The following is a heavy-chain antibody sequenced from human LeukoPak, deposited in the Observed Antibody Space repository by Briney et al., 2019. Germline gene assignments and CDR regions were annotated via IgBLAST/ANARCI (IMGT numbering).Heavy chain of an antibody. J-gene: IGHJ4*02. CDR1: GYSISSGYY. D-gene: IGHD3-10*01. CDR3: ARDQYGLGYGSLFDY. Sequence: SETLSLTCTVSGYSISSGYYWGWIRQPPGKGLEWIGSIYYSGSTYYNPSLKSRVTISVDTSKNQFSLKLSSVTAADTAVYYCARDQYGLGYGSLFDYWGQGTLVTVSS. V-gene: IGHV4-38-2*02. CDR2: IYYSGST.